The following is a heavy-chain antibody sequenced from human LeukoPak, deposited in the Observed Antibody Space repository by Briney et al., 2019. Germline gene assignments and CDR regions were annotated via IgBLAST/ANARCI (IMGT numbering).Heavy chain of an antibody. J-gene: IGHJ3*02. CDR2: IYYSGST. CDR1: GGSISSGDYY. D-gene: IGHD2-15*01. V-gene: IGHV4-30-4*08. Sequence: PSQTLSLTCTVSGGSISSGDYYWSWIRQPPGKGLEWIGYIYYSGSTNYNPSLKSRVTISVDTSKNQFSLKLSSVTAADTAVYYCARVLYCSGGSCYLAGYAFDIWGQGTMVTVSS. CDR3: ARVLYCSGGSCYLAGYAFDI.